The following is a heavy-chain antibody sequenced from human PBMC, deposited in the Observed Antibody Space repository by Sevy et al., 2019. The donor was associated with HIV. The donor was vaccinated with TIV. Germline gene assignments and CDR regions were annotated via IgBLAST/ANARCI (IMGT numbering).Heavy chain of an antibody. CDR2: ISFDGRNE. CDR3: ARDHCTDGVCFRSGYFDY. D-gene: IGHD2-8*01. CDR1: GFTFGNHA. J-gene: IGHJ4*01. Sequence: GGSLRLSCAASGFTFGNHAIHWDRQAPGKGLEWVAIISFDGRNEHYAGSVKGRFTISRDNSKKTVYLQMTNLRSEDAAVYYCARDHCTDGVCFRSGYFDYWGQGTLVTVSS. V-gene: IGHV3-30*04.